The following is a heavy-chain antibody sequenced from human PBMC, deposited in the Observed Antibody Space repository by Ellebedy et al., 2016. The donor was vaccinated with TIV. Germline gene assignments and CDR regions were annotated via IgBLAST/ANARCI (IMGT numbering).Heavy chain of an antibody. CDR3: AKLGLRLGGDY. V-gene: IGHV3-53*01. Sequence: GGSLRLSCAASGFTVSYNHTSWVRQAPGKGLEWVSTIYSGGNTFYADSVKGRFTISRDNSKNTLYLQMSSLRAEDTAIYYCAKLGLRLGGDYWGQGTLVTVSS. D-gene: IGHD3-16*01. CDR1: GFTVSYNH. J-gene: IGHJ4*02. CDR2: IYSGGNT.